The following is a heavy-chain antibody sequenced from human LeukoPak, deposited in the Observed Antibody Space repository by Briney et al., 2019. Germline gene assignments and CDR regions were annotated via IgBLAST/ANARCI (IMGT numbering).Heavy chain of an antibody. CDR3: AGDTHSSSWYDH. J-gene: IGHJ5*02. V-gene: IGHV3-53*01. CDR1: GFTVSSIY. D-gene: IGHD6-19*01. CDR2: IYSDGNT. Sequence: GGSLRLSCAVSGFTVSSIYMSWVRQAPGRGLEWVSFIYSDGNTYYGDSVKGRFTLSRDSSRNTLYLQMNSLTVDDTAVYYCAGDTHSSSWYDHWGQGTLVTVSS.